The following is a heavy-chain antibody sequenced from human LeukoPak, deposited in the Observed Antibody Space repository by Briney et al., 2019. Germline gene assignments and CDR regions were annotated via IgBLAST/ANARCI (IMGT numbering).Heavy chain of an antibody. CDR3: VRDGDDWNDFDH. CDR1: GFSFSTSW. V-gene: IGHV3-7*01. J-gene: IGHJ4*02. D-gene: IGHD1-1*01. CDR2: IRRDGGEI. Sequence: PGGSLRLSCAASGFSFSTSWMTWVRQAPGKGLEWVANIRRDGGEIYYMDSVKGRFAISRDNAKNSLYLQMNSLRVEDTAVYHCVRDGDDWNDFDHWGQGTLVTVSS.